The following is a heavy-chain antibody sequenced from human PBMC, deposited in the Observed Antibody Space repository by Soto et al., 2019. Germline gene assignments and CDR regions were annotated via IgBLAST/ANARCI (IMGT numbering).Heavy chain of an antibody. J-gene: IGHJ6*02. CDR2: IRSKANSYAT. Sequence: PGGSLRLSCAASGFTFSGYAMHWVRQASGKGLEWVGRIRSKANSYATAYAASVKGRFTISRDDSKNTAYLQMNSLKTEDTAVYYCTSIVVVPAANHSYYYYGMDVWGQGTTVTVSS. V-gene: IGHV3-73*01. CDR1: GFTFSGYA. CDR3: TSIVVVPAANHSYYYYGMDV. D-gene: IGHD2-2*01.